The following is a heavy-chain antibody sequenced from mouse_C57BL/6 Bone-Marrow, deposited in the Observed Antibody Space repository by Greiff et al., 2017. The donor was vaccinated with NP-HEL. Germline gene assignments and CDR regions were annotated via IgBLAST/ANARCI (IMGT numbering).Heavy chain of an antibody. CDR3: AGEGYGYDVGIAY. CDR1: GFPITSGYY. CDR2: ITHSGET. J-gene: IGHJ3*01. D-gene: IGHD2-2*01. V-gene: IGHV12-3*01. Sequence: QVQLKESGPGLVKPSQSLFLTCSITGFPITSGYYWIWIRQSPGKPLEWMGYITHSGETFYNPSLQSPISITRETSKNQFFLQLNSVTTEDTAMYYCAGEGYGYDVGIAYWGQGTLVTVSA.